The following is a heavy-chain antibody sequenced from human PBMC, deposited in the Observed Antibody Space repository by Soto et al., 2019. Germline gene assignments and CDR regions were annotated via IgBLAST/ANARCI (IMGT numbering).Heavy chain of an antibody. J-gene: IGHJ6*03. Sequence: VESLKISCKGSGYSFTSYWIGWVRQMPGKGLEWMGIIYPGDSDTRYSPSFQGQVTISADKSISTAYLQWSSLKASDTAMYYCARLWKDIVVVTAAMGGYYYYYYMDVWGKGTTVTVSS. CDR3: ARLWKDIVVVTAAMGGYYYYYYMDV. V-gene: IGHV5-51*01. CDR2: IYPGDSDT. CDR1: GYSFTSYW. D-gene: IGHD2-2*01.